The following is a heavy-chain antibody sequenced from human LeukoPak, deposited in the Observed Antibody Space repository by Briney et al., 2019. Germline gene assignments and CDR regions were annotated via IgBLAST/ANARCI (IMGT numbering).Heavy chain of an antibody. CDR3: ARETKSSGWFEY. D-gene: IGHD6-19*01. CDR2: IYYSGST. CDR1: GGSISSNY. Sequence: PSETLSLTCTVSGGSISSNYWSWIRQPPGKGLEWIGYIYYSGSTNYNPSLKSRVTISVDTSKNQFSLNLSSVTAADTAVYYCARETKSSGWFEYWGQGILVTVSS. J-gene: IGHJ4*02. V-gene: IGHV4-59*01.